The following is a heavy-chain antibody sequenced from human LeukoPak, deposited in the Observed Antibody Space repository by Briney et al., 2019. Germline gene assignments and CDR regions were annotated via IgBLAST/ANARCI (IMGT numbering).Heavy chain of an antibody. CDR1: GYTFTGYY. CDR3: ARKYSYGSVSDY. V-gene: IGHV1-2*02. D-gene: IGHD5-18*01. J-gene: IGHJ4*02. CDR2: INPNSGGT. Sequence: ASVKVSCKASGYTFTGYYMHWVRQAPGQGLEWMGWINPNSGGTNYAQKFQGRVTMTRDTSISTAYMELSRPRSDDTAVYYCARKYSYGSVSDYWGQGTLVTVSS.